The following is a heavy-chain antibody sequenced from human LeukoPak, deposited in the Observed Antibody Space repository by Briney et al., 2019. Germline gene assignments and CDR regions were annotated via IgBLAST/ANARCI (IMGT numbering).Heavy chain of an antibody. Sequence: GGSLRLSCAASGFTFNSYAMNWVRQAPGRGLEWVSAISGSGHSTYYADSVKGRFSISKDSSKNTLYLQMNSLRAEDTAIYYCAKVRMITMIAYDAFDIWGQGSMVTVSS. V-gene: IGHV3-23*01. CDR3: AKVRMITMIAYDAFDI. D-gene: IGHD3-22*01. CDR1: GFTFNSYA. J-gene: IGHJ3*02. CDR2: ISGSGHST.